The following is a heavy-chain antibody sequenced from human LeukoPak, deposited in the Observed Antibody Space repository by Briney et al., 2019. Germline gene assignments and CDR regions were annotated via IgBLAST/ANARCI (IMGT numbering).Heavy chain of an antibody. D-gene: IGHD5-18*01. CDR2: IRSKAYGGTA. CDR1: VFTFGNYG. Sequence: PGRSLRLSCITSVFTFGNYGMSWFRQAPGKGLEWVSFIRSKAYGGTADYATSVKGRFTISRDDSKSIDYLQMNSLKTEDTAVYYCVRDRRGYSDGYFDYWGQGALVTVSS. V-gene: IGHV3-49*03. CDR3: VRDRRGYSDGYFDY. J-gene: IGHJ4*02.